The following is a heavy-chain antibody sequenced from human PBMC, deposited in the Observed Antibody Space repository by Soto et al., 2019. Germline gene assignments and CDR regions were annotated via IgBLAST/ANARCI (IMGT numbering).Heavy chain of an antibody. CDR2: IIPIFGTA. Sequence: QVQLVQSGAEVKKPGSSVKVSCKASGGTFSSYAISWVRQAPGHGLEWMGGIIPIFGTANYAQKFQGRVTITADESTSTAYMELSSLRSEDTAVYYCARDRWYNWNSDYYYYGMDVWGQGTTVTVSS. J-gene: IGHJ6*02. CDR3: ARDRWYNWNSDYYYYGMDV. CDR1: GGTFSSYA. V-gene: IGHV1-69*12. D-gene: IGHD1-7*01.